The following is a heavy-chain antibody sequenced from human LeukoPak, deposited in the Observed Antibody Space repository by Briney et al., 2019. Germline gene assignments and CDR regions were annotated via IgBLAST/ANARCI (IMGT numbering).Heavy chain of an antibody. CDR3: ARVRITMVRGAENTIDY. D-gene: IGHD3-10*01. CDR1: GYSISSGYY. Sequence: PSETLSLTCPVSGYSISSGYYWAWIRQPPGKGLEWIGEINHSGSTNYNPSLKSRVTISVDTSKNQFSLKLSSVTAADTAVYYCARVRITMVRGAENTIDYWGQGTLVTVSS. CDR2: INHSGST. J-gene: IGHJ4*02. V-gene: IGHV4-38-2*02.